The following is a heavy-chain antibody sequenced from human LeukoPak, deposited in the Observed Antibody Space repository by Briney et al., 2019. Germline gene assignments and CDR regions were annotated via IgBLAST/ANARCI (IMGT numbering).Heavy chain of an antibody. V-gene: IGHV3-23*01. D-gene: IGHD2-2*01. CDR1: GFTFSSYA. CDR2: ISGSGGST. CDR3: AKGGYCSSTSCSTPWDY. J-gene: IGHJ4*02. Sequence: PGGSLRLSCAASGFTFSSYAMSWVRQAPGKGLEWVSAISGSGGSTYCANSVKGRFTISRDNSKNTLYLQMNSLRAEDTAVYYCAKGGYCSSTSCSTPWDYWGQGTLVTVSS.